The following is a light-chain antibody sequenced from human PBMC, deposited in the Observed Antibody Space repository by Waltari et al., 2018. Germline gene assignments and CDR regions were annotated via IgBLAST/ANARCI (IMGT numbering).Light chain of an antibody. V-gene: IGKV3-20*01. CDR2: DAS. CDR3: QKYGSLPAT. Sequence: EIMLTQSPGTLSLSPGERATLSCRASQSISRFLAWYQQKPGQAPRLLIYDASTRATGIPHRFSGSGSGTDFSLTINRLEPEDIAVYYCQKYGSLPATFGQGTKVEIK. CDR1: QSISRF. J-gene: IGKJ1*01.